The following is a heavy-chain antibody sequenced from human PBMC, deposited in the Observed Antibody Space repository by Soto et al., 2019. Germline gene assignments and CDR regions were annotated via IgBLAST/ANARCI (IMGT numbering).Heavy chain of an antibody. V-gene: IGHV6-1*01. CDR3: AREGSSTWTYYFDF. CDR2: TKYRSRWYT. CDR1: GDSVPSNIAA. J-gene: IGHJ4*02. D-gene: IGHD6-13*01. Sequence: SQTLSLTCAISGDSVPSNIAAWNWVRQSPSRGLEWLGRTKYRSRWYTDYATSVKGRISINPDTSKNQVSLQLNSVTPEDTAVYYCAREGSSTWTYYFDFWGQGILVTSPQ.